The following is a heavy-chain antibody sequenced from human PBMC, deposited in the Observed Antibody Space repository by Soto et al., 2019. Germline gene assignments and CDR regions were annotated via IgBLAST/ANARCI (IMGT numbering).Heavy chain of an antibody. J-gene: IGHJ5*02. Sequence: QVQLVQSGAEVKKPGASVKVSCKASGYTFTSYDINWVRQATGQGLEWMGWMNPKSGNTGYAQKFQGRVTMTRNTSISTAYMELSSLRSEDTAVYYCARKRRGYDFGSGRPNFNWFDPWGQGTLVTVSS. D-gene: IGHD3-3*01. V-gene: IGHV1-8*01. CDR1: GYTFTSYD. CDR3: ARKRRGYDFGSGRPNFNWFDP. CDR2: MNPKSGNT.